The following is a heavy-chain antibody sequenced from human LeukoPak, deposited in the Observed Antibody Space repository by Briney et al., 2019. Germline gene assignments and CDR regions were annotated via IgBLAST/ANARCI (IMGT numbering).Heavy chain of an antibody. Sequence: ASVNVSCKASGGTFSSYAISWVRQAPGQGLEWMGGIIPIFGTANYAQKFQGRVTITADESTSTAYMELSSLRSEDTAVYYCARSGYSSGWYRSYYFDYWGQGTLVTVSS. CDR2: IIPIFGTA. CDR3: ARSGYSSGWYRSYYFDY. CDR1: GGTFSSYA. D-gene: IGHD6-19*01. J-gene: IGHJ4*02. V-gene: IGHV1-69*13.